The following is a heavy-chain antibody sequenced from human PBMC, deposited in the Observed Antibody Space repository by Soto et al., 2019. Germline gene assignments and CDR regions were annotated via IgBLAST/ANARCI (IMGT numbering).Heavy chain of an antibody. V-gene: IGHV3-30*18. Sequence: GGSLRLSCAASGFTFSSYGMHWVRQAPGKGLEWVAVISYDGSNKYYADSVKGRFTISRDNSKNTLYLQMNSLRAEDTAVYYCAKFHFWSGYFIYYGMDVWGQGTTVTVSS. CDR1: GFTFSSYG. CDR3: AKFHFWSGYFIYYGMDV. J-gene: IGHJ6*02. D-gene: IGHD3-3*02. CDR2: ISYDGSNK.